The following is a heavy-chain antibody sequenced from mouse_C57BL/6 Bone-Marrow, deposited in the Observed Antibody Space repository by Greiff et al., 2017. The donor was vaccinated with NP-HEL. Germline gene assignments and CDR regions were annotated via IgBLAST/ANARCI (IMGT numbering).Heavy chain of an antibody. CDR2: IRNKANGYTT. CDR3: ARSIYYDYADDPFYAMDY. D-gene: IGHD2-4*01. J-gene: IGHJ4*01. Sequence: EVQRVESGGGLVQPGGSLSLSCAASGFTFTDYYMSWVRHPPGKALEWLAFIRNKANGYTTEYSASVKGRFTISRDNSQSILYLQMNALRAEDSATYYCARSIYYDYADDPFYAMDYWGQGTSVTVSS. CDR1: GFTFTDYY. V-gene: IGHV7-3*01.